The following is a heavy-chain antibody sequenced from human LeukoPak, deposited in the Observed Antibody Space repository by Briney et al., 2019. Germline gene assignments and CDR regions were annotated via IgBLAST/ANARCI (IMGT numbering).Heavy chain of an antibody. V-gene: IGHV4-39*01. CDR2: IYYSGRT. D-gene: IGHD3-22*01. Sequence: PSETLSLTCSVSGGSISRSSYYWGWIRQPPGKGLEWIGSIYYSGRTYYNPSLKSRVTISVDTPKIQFSLKLSSVTAADTAVYYCASTPYDSSGYGAEYFQHWGQGTLVTVSS. CDR3: ASTPYDSSGYGAEYFQH. J-gene: IGHJ1*01. CDR1: GGSISRSSYY.